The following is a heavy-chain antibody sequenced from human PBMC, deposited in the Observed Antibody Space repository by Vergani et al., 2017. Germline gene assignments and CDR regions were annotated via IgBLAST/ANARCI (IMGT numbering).Heavy chain of an antibody. Sequence: QVQLQQWGAGLLKPSETLSLTCAVYGGSFSGYYWSWIRQPPGKGLELFGEINHSGSTNYNPSLTRRVTISVDTSKNQFSLKLSSVAAACTAVYYCARGRQIYSSGFDYWGQGTLVTVSS. CDR2: INHSGST. CDR3: ARGRQIYSSGFDY. D-gene: IGHD6-19*01. CDR1: GGSFSGYY. V-gene: IGHV4-34*01. J-gene: IGHJ4*02.